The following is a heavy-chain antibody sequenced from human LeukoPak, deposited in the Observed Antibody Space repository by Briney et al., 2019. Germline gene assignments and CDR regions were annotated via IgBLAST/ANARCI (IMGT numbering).Heavy chain of an antibody. Sequence: SETLSLTCTVSGGSISSSSYYWGWIRQPPGKGLEWIGSIYYSGSTYYNPSLKSRVTISVDTSKNQFSLKLSSVTAADTAVYYCARHDGGRDSYNFFAFYPYYFDYWGQGTLVTVSS. CDR3: ARHDGGRDSYNFFAFYPYYFDY. CDR1: GGSISSSSYY. V-gene: IGHV4-39*01. CDR2: IYYSGST. D-gene: IGHD5-24*01. J-gene: IGHJ4*02.